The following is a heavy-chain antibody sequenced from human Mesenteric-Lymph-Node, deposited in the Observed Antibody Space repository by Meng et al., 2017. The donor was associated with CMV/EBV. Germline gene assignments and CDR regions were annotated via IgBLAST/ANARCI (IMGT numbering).Heavy chain of an antibody. D-gene: IGHD3-3*01. CDR1: GGSISSYY. Sequence: SETLSLTCTVSGGSISSYYWSWIRQPPGKGLEWIGYIDYRGSTNYNPSLKSRVTISVDTSKNQFSLKLSSVTAADTAVYYCARDPGYYDFWSGSYYYYGMDVWGQGTTVTVSS. CDR2: IDYRGST. CDR3: ARDPGYYDFWSGSYYYYGMDV. V-gene: IGHV4-59*01. J-gene: IGHJ6*02.